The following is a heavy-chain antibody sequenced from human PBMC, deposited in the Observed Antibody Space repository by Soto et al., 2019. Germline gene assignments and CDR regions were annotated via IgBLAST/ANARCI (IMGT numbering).Heavy chain of an antibody. V-gene: IGHV1-24*01. CDR3: ATGGYSSGWYGNSNFDY. CDR2: FDPEDGET. Sequence: ASVKVSCKVSGYTLTELSMHWVRQAPGKGLEWMGGFDPEDGETIYAQKFQGRVTMTEDTSTDTAYMELSSLRSEDTAVYYCATGGYSSGWYGNSNFDYWGQGALVTVSS. D-gene: IGHD6-19*01. J-gene: IGHJ4*02. CDR1: GYTLTELS.